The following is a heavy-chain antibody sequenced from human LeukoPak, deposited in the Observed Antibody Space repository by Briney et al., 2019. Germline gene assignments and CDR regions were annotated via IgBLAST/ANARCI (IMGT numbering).Heavy chain of an antibody. CDR3: ATGGIAVGYFDY. J-gene: IGHJ4*02. CDR1: GYTLTELS. D-gene: IGHD6-19*01. V-gene: IGHV1-24*01. Sequence: ASVKVSRKVSGYTLTELSMHWVRQAPGKGLEWMGGFDPEDGETIYAQKFQGRVTMTEDTSTDTAYMELSSLRSEDTAVYYCATGGIAVGYFDYWGQGTLVTVSS. CDR2: FDPEDGET.